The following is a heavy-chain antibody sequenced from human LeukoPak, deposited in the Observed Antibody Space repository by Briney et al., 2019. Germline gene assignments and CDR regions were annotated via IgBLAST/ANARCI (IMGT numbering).Heavy chain of an antibody. CDR2: ISSSGNYI. Sequence: GGSLRLSCASSVFTFSSYSLNWVRQAPGKALEGVASISSSGNYIYYADSVKGRFTISRDNAKSSLYLQIKSLRAEDTAVYYCAMGVYYFDYWGQGTLVTVSS. D-gene: IGHD1-26*01. V-gene: IGHV3-21*01. J-gene: IGHJ4*02. CDR3: AMGVYYFDY. CDR1: VFTFSSYS.